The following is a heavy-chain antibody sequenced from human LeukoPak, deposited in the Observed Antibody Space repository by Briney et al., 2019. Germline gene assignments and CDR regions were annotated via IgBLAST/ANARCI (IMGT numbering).Heavy chain of an antibody. CDR3: AREAYCGGDCYSYYFDY. J-gene: IGHJ4*02. CDR1: GFTFDDYA. CDR2: ISWNSGSI. V-gene: IGHV3-9*01. D-gene: IGHD2-21*02. Sequence: GGSLRLSCAASGFTFDDYAMHWVRQAPGKGLEWVSGISWNSGSIGYADSVKGRFTISRDNAKNSLYLQMNSLRAEDTALYYCAREAYCGGDCYSYYFDYWGQGTLVTVSS.